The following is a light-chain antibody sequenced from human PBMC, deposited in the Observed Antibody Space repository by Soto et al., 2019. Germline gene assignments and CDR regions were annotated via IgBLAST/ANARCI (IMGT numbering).Light chain of an antibody. V-gene: IGKV1-5*03. J-gene: IGKJ1*01. CDR1: QSISSW. CDR2: KAY. Sequence: DIQMNLSASTLSASVGDRVTITCRASQSISSWLAWYQQKPGKAPKLLIYKAYSLESGVPSRFSGSGSGTEFTLTISSLQPDDFATYYCQQYDTYWTFGQGTKV. CDR3: QQYDTYWT.